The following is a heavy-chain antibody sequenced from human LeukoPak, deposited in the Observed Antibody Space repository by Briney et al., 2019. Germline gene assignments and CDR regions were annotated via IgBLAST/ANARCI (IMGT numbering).Heavy chain of an antibody. J-gene: IGHJ4*02. CDR3: ARLYRDYYDSSGYYPLDY. D-gene: IGHD3-22*01. CDR1: GYSFTSYW. V-gene: IGHV5-51*01. Sequence: GESLKISCTGSGYSFTSYWIGWVRQMPGKGLEWMGIIYPGDSDTRYSPSFQGQVTISADKSISTAYLQWSSLKASDTAMYYCARLYRDYYDSSGYYPLDYWGQGTLVTVSS. CDR2: IYPGDSDT.